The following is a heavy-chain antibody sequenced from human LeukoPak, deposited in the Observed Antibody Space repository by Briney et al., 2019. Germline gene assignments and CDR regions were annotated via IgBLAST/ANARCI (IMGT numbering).Heavy chain of an antibody. CDR2: IYPGDSDT. Sequence: GESLKISCKGSGYSFTTYWIGWVRQMPGKGLEWMGIIYPGDSDTRYSPSFQGQVTISGAKSISTAYLQWSSLKASDTAMYYCGRNRDSGSFVVFDIWGQGKMVTVFS. CDR3: GRNRDSGSFVVFDI. CDR1: GYSFTTYW. V-gene: IGHV5-51*01. J-gene: IGHJ3*02. D-gene: IGHD3-10*01.